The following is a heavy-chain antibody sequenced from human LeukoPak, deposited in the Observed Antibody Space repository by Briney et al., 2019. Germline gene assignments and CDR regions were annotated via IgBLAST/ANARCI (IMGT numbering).Heavy chain of an antibody. Sequence: GGSLRLSCAASGFTFDDYAMHWVRHAPGKGLEWVSGISWNSGSIGYADSVKGRFTISRDNAKNSLYLQMNSLRAEDTALYYCAREFGYCSTTSCPLGYWGQGTLVTVSS. J-gene: IGHJ4*02. CDR3: AREFGYCSTTSCPLGY. V-gene: IGHV3-9*01. D-gene: IGHD2-2*03. CDR2: ISWNSGSI. CDR1: GFTFDDYA.